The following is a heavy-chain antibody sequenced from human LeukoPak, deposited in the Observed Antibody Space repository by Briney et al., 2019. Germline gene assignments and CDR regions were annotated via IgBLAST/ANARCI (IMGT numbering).Heavy chain of an antibody. CDR3: ARDEAYRGVIIYAFVL. J-gene: IGHJ3*01. CDR2: IIPMYGTP. CDR1: GDTFSASS. V-gene: IGHV1-69*05. D-gene: IGHD3-10*01. Sequence: SVKVSCKAPGDTFSASSFNWVRQAPGHGLEWMGGIIPMYGTPDYAQKFQGRVTITTDDFTSTVYMDLSRLTSEDSAIYYCARDEAYRGVIIYAFVLWGQGTVVTVTS.